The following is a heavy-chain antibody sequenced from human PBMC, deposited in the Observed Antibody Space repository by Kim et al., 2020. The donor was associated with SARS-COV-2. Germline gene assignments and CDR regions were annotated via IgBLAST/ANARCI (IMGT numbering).Heavy chain of an antibody. D-gene: IGHD3-22*01. V-gene: IGHV4-59*01. Sequence: NYSPSLKSRVTIAVHTSKTQFFLMLTSVTAAGTAVYYCARKRADSSGFIDYWGQGVLVTVSS. CDR3: ARKRADSSGFIDY. J-gene: IGHJ4*02.